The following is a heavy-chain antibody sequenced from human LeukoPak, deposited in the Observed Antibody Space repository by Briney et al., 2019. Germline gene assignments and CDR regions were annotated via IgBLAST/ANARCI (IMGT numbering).Heavy chain of an antibody. V-gene: IGHV1-18*01. J-gene: IGHJ6*02. Sequence: EASVKVSCKASGYTFTSYGISWVRQAPGQGLEWMGWISAYNGNTNYAQKLQGRVTMTTDTSTSTAYMELRSLRSDDTAVCYCARAGIAAAGTFRYYYYGMDVWGQGTTVTVSS. D-gene: IGHD6-13*01. CDR2: ISAYNGNT. CDR3: ARAGIAAAGTFRYYYYGMDV. CDR1: GYTFTSYG.